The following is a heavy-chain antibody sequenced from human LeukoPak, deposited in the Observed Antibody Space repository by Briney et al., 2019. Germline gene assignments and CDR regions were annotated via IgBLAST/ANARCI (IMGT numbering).Heavy chain of an antibody. CDR3: ASGPPRDGYNLAVDY. CDR1: GYTFTGYY. Sequence: ASVKVSCKASGYTFTGYYMHWVRQAPGHGLEWMGWINPNGGGTNSAQRFQGRVTMTRDTSISTAYMELSRLTSDDTAVYYCASGPPRDGYNLAVDYWDQGTLVTVSS. D-gene: IGHD5-24*01. J-gene: IGHJ4*02. V-gene: IGHV1-2*02. CDR2: INPNGGGT.